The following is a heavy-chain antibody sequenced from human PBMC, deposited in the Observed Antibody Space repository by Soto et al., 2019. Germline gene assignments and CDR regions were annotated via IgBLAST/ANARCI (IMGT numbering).Heavy chain of an antibody. CDR3: ARVVVVAATRNYYYYMDV. Sequence: SETLSLTCTVSGGSISSYYWSWIRQPPGKGLEWIGYIYYSGSTNYNPSLKSRVTISVDTSKNQFSLKLSSVTAADTAVYYCARVVVVAATRNYYYYMDVWGKGTTVTVSS. CDR2: IYYSGST. V-gene: IGHV4-59*01. D-gene: IGHD2-15*01. J-gene: IGHJ6*03. CDR1: GGSISSYY.